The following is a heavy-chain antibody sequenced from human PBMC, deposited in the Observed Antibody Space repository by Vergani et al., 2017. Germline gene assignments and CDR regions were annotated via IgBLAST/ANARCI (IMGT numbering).Heavy chain of an antibody. CDR3: ATIGYRRWGYYFDY. CDR1: GGSIRSHKW. CDR2: ICHTEDT. Sequence: QVHLQESGPGLVKPPGTLSLTCVVSGGSIRSHKWWTWVRQPPGKGLEWIGEICHTEDTKYSPSLKSRVTVSVDESRNLFSLRLNSVTAADTAVYYCATIGYRRWGYYFDYWGQGILVTVSS. D-gene: IGHD2-2*02. V-gene: IGHV4-4*03. J-gene: IGHJ4*02.